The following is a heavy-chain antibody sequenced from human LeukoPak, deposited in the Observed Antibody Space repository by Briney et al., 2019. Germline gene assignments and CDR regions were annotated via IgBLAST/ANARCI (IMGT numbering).Heavy chain of an antibody. J-gene: IGHJ4*02. D-gene: IGHD2-21*02. V-gene: IGHV3-15*01. CDR1: GFTFSNAW. CDR3: TTESAYCGGDCYSGY. CDR2: IKSKTDGGTT. Sequence: PGGSLRLSCAASGFTFSNAWMSWVRQAPGKGLEWVGRIKSKTDGGTTDYAAPVKGRFTISRDDSKNTLYLQMNSLKTKDTAVYYCTTESAYCGGDCYSGYWGQGTLVTVSS.